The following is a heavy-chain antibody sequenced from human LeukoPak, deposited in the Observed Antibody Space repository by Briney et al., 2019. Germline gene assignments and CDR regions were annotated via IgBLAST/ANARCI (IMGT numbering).Heavy chain of an antibody. V-gene: IGHV1-2*07. CDR2: INPNSGDT. CDR1: GYTFSAFY. Sequence: ASVKVSCKASGYTFSAFYIYWVRQAPGQGLECMGWINPNSGDTNPAHRFQGRVTMTRDESISTAYMELGRLTSDDTAVYYCARGRDEFDYWGQGTLVTVSS. CDR3: ARGRDEFDY. D-gene: IGHD3-10*01. J-gene: IGHJ4*02.